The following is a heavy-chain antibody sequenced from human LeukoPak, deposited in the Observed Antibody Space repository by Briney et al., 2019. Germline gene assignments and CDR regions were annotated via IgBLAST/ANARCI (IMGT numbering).Heavy chain of an antibody. V-gene: IGHV1-2*02. Sequence: ASVKVSCKASGYTFTGYYMHWVRQAPGQGLEWMGWINPNSSGTNYAQKFQGRVTMTRDTSISTAYMELSRLRSDDTAVYYCARRVLGYSSGWYGVGAFDIWGQGTMVTVSS. D-gene: IGHD6-19*01. CDR3: ARRVLGYSSGWYGVGAFDI. J-gene: IGHJ3*02. CDR2: INPNSSGT. CDR1: GYTFTGYY.